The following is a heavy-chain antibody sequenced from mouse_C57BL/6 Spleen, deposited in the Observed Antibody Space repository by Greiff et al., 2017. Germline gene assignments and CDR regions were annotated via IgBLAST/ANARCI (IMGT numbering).Heavy chain of an antibody. CDR1: GYTFTSYW. J-gene: IGHJ3*01. CDR2: IDPSDSYT. D-gene: IGHD1-1*01. CDR3: ARKDYGCSLGFAY. Sequence: QVQLQQPGAELVKPGASVKLSCKASGYTFTSYWMQWVKQRPGQGLEWIGEIDPSDSYTNYNQKFKGKATLTVDTSSSTAYMQLSSLTSENSAVYYCARKDYGCSLGFAYWGQGTLVTVSA. V-gene: IGHV1-50*01.